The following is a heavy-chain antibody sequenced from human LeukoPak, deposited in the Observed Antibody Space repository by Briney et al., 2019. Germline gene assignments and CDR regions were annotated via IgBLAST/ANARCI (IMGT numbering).Heavy chain of an antibody. CDR2: DHYGGCT. V-gene: IGHV4-59*08. CDR1: GASMINTY. Sequence: SETLSLTCTVSGASMINTYWTWIRQPPGRGLEWIGYDHYGGCTNYNPSLNSRVTISIDTTKNHVSLKLRSVTAADTAVYYCASAPHHYYLAVWGKGTTVIVSS. CDR3: ASAPHHYYLAV. J-gene: IGHJ6*03.